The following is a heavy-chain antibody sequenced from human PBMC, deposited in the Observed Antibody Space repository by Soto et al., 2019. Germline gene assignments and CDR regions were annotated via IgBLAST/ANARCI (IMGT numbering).Heavy chain of an antibody. CDR2: ISYDGSGT. D-gene: IGHD5-18*01. CDR3: ARDPHKYSYGPLDY. V-gene: IGHV3-23*01. Sequence: GGSLRLSCAASGFTFSNYAMSWVRQAPGKGLEWVSAISYDGSGTYYGDSVKGQFTISRDNSKNTLYLQMNGLRAEDTAVYYCARDPHKYSYGPLDYWGQGXLVTVSS. CDR1: GFTFSNYA. J-gene: IGHJ4*02.